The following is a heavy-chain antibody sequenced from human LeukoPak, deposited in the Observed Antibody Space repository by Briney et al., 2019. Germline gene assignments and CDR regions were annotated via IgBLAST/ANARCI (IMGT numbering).Heavy chain of an antibody. CDR2: ISGSGGST. CDR3: AKDDATRVTMIVVAPWYYFDY. J-gene: IGHJ4*02. Sequence: PGGSLRLSCAASGFTFSSYAMSWVRQAPGKGLEWVSAISGSGGSTYYADSVKGRFTISRDNSKNTLYLQMNSLRAEDTAVYYCAKDDATRVTMIVVAPWYYFDYWGQGTLVTVSS. D-gene: IGHD3-22*01. CDR1: GFTFSSYA. V-gene: IGHV3-23*01.